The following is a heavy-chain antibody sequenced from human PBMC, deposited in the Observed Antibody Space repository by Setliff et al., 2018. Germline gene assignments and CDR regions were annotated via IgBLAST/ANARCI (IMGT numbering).Heavy chain of an antibody. D-gene: IGHD2-2*01. CDR2: ISAYTGNT. J-gene: IGHJ4*02. CDR3: SRLVRYCTSTSCQGASGAEF. CDR1: GYAFSNYG. V-gene: IGHV1-18*01. Sequence: ASVKVSCKASGYAFSNYGITWVRQAPGQGLEWMGWISAYTGNTKYAQKLQGRVTMTTDTSTSTAYLELRSLTSDGTAVYYCSRLVRYCTSTSCQGASGAEFWGQGTLVTVSS.